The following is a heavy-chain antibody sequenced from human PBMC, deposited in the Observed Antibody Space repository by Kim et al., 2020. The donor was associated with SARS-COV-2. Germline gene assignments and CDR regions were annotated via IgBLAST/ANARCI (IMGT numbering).Heavy chain of an antibody. J-gene: IGHJ4*02. Sequence: GGSLRLSCAASGFTFSSYWMHWVRQAPGKGLVWVSRINSDGSSTSYADSVKGRFTISRDNAKNTLYLQMNSLRAEDTAVYYCARDPDWRDDYGDYELDYFDYWGQGTLVTVSS. V-gene: IGHV3-74*01. D-gene: IGHD4-17*01. CDR3: ARDPDWRDDYGDYELDYFDY. CDR1: GFTFSSYW. CDR2: INSDGSST.